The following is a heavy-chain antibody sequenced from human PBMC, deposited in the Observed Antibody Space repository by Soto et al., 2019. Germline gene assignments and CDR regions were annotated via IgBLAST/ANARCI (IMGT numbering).Heavy chain of an antibody. D-gene: IGHD1-26*01. Sequence: EVQLVESGGGLVKPGGSLRPSVAASGFTFSSAGMNWVRQAPGKGLEWVGRIKTKTHGETTDYAAPVKGRFTISRDDSENTLSLQMNSLKVEDTAVYYCTTGSVEGYWGQGTLVTVSS. CDR2: IKTKTHGETT. CDR3: TTGSVEGY. V-gene: IGHV3-15*07. CDR1: GFTFSSAG. J-gene: IGHJ4*02.